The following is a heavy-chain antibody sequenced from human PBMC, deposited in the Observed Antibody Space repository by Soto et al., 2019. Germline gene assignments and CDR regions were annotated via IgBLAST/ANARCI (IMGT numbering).Heavy chain of an antibody. J-gene: IGHJ6*03. CDR2: MNPKSGNT. CDR3: ARGPVLGGSSWSKYYWYLDV. Sequence: ASVKVSCKASGYTFTSYDTNWVRQATGQGLEWMGWMNPKSGNTGYAQKFQGRATMTRSTSISTAYMELSSLRSEDTAVYYCARGPVLGGSSWSKYYWYLDVWGRGTKDTVAS. CDR1: GYTFTSYD. V-gene: IGHV1-8*01. D-gene: IGHD6-13*01.